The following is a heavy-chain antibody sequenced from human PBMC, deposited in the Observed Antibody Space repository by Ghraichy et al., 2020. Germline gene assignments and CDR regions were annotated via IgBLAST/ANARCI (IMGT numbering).Heavy chain of an antibody. CDR1: GFTFSSYA. CDR2: ISGSGGST. V-gene: IGHV3-23*01. J-gene: IGHJ2*01. CDR3: AKEEEDIVLMVYAMGYFDL. D-gene: IGHD2-8*01. Sequence: GGSLRLSCAASGFTFSSYAMSWVRQAPGKGLEWVSAISGSGGSTYYADSVKGRFTISRDNSKNTLYLQMNSLRAEDTAVYYCAKEEEDIVLMVYAMGYFDLWGRGTLVTVSS.